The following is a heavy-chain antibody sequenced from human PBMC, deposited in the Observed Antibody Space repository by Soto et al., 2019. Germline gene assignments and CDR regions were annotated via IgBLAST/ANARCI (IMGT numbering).Heavy chain of an antibody. D-gene: IGHD4-17*01. J-gene: IGHJ6*03. CDR3: AREEGYGDYPYYYYYMDV. CDR2: ISSSSSYI. Sequence: EVQLVESGGGLVKPGGSLRLSCAASGFTFSSYSMNWVRQAPGKGLEWVSSISSSSSYIYYADSVKGRFTISRDNAKNSLYLQMNSLRAEDTAVYYLAREEGYGDYPYYYYYMDVWGKGTTVTVSS. CDR1: GFTFSSYS. V-gene: IGHV3-21*01.